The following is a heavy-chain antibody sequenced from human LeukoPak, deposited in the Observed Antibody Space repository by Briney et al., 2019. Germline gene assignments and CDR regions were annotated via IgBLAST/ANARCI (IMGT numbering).Heavy chain of an antibody. J-gene: IGHJ4*02. D-gene: IGHD3-10*01. CDR3: ATGLWFGELYQFDY. CDR2: INHSGST. Sequence: PSETLSLTCAVYGGSFSGYYWSWIRQPPGKGLEWIGEINHSGSTNYNPSLKSRVTISVDTSKNQFSLKLSSVTAADTAVYYCATGLWFGELYQFDYWGQGTLVTVSS. V-gene: IGHV4-34*01. CDR1: GGSFSGYY.